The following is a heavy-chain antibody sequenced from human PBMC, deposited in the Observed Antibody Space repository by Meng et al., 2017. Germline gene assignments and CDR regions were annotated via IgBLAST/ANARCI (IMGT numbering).Heavy chain of an antibody. CDR2: ISSSSSYI. D-gene: IGHD2-15*01. CDR3: ARDLGGRGYCSGGSCSDTPYYYYYGMDV. CDR1: GFTFSSYS. J-gene: IGHJ6*02. V-gene: IGHV3-21*01. Sequence: GGSLRLSCAASGFTFSSYSMNWVRQAPGKGLEWVSSISSSSSYIYYADSGKGRFTISRDNAKNSLYLQMSSLGAEDTAVYYWARDLGGRGYCSGGSCSDTPYYYYYGMDVWGQGTTVTVSS.